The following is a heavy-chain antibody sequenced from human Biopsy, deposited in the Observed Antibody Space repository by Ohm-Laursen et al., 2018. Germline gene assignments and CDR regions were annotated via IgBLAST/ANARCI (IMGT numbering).Heavy chain of an antibody. Sequence: SLRLSCTASGFTFSSSEMIWVRQAPGKGPEWISYINPGGSMMYYADSVKGRFIVSRDNAKNSLYLQMDSLRVDDTAVYYCATRKSGEWLSYYFNHWGQGTLVAVSS. CDR3: ATRKSGEWLSYYFNH. J-gene: IGHJ4*02. CDR1: GFTFSSSE. V-gene: IGHV3-48*03. D-gene: IGHD3-3*01. CDR2: INPGGSMM.